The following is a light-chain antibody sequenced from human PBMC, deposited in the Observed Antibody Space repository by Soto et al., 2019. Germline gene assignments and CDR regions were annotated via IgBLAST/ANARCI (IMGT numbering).Light chain of an antibody. CDR2: GAS. J-gene: IGKJ2*01. V-gene: IGKV3-15*01. Sequence: EIVMTQSPATLSVSPGERATLSCRASQSVSTNLAWYQQKPGQAPRLLMYGASTRATGIPARFSGSGSGKESTLTISSLQSEDFAVYYCQQYHNWPPYTFGQRTKLQLK. CDR3: QQYHNWPPYT. CDR1: QSVSTN.